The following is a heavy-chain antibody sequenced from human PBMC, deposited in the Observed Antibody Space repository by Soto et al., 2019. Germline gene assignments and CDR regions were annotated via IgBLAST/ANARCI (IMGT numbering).Heavy chain of an antibody. V-gene: IGHV2-26*01. CDR1: GFSLTTGKMG. CDR2: IFSDNER. CDR3: ARMNVDSYQFYYAMDV. D-gene: IGHD4-17*01. Sequence: SGPTLVNPTETLTLTCTVSGFSLTTGKMGVSWIRQPPGKALEWLAHIFSDNERSYSTSPQGRLTISKDTSGSQVVLSMTNVDPVDTATYYCARMNVDSYQFYYAMDVWGQGTTVTVSS. J-gene: IGHJ6*02.